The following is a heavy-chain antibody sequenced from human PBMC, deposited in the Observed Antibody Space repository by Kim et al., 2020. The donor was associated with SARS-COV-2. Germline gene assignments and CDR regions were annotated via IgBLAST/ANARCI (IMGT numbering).Heavy chain of an antibody. V-gene: IGHV4-4*02. D-gene: IGHD2-2*01. Sequence: SETLSLTCAVSGGSISSSNWWSWVRQPPGKGLEWIGEIYHSGSTNYNPSLKSRVTISVDKSKNQFSLKLSSVTAADTAVYYCARETIVVVPAAMFSGLDYYYYGMDVWGQGTTVTVSS. CDR3: ARETIVVVPAAMFSGLDYYYYGMDV. CDR2: IYHSGST. CDR1: GGSISSSNW. J-gene: IGHJ6*02.